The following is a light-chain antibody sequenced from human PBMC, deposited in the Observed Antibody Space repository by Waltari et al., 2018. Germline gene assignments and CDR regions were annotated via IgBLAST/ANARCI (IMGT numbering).Light chain of an antibody. J-gene: IGKJ1*01. Sequence: DIQMTQSPPSLSASVGDRVTITCRASQNISPYLNWYQHKPGKVPEVLISGASSLQGGVPSRFSGGGSGTDFTLTIDSLQPEDLSTYYRQQSHTPPWTFGQGTKVEIK. CDR3: QQSHTPPWT. V-gene: IGKV1-39*01. CDR2: GAS. CDR1: QNISPY.